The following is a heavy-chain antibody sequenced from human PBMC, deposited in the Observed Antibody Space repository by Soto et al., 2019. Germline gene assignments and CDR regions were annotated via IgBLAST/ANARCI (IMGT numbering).Heavy chain of an antibody. D-gene: IGHD3-10*01. CDR1: GGTFNTYA. V-gene: IGHV1-69*19. J-gene: IGHJ4*02. CDR3: AREVQVHTPAFVY. CDR2: ISPMFGAA. Sequence: QVQLVQSGAEMKKPGSSVKVSCQSSGGTFNTYAMNWVRQAPGQVPEWMGDISPMFGAANYAPKFQGRVTITADEYTGTSYMQLSSLTSEDTALYFCAREVQVHTPAFVYWGQGTLVTVSS.